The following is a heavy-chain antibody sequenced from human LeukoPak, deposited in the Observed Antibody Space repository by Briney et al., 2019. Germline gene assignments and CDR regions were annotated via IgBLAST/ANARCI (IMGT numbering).Heavy chain of an antibody. CDR3: AGVPNVREGEWFDP. J-gene: IGHJ5*02. V-gene: IGHV3-30*03. Sequence: QSGRSLRLSCAASGLTLSRYGMHWVRQAPGKGLEWVAVISYDGSTKNYADSVKDRFTISRVNSENTLYLQMSSLRAEDTAVYYCAGVPNVREGEWFDPWGQGTLVTVSS. CDR2: ISYDGSTK. CDR1: GLTLSRYG. D-gene: IGHD3-16*01.